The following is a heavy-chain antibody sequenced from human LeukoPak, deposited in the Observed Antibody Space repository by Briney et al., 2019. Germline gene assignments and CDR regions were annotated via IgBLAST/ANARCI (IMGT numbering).Heavy chain of an antibody. Sequence: ASVKVSCKASGYTFTSYAMNWVRQAPGKGLEWVSYISSSSSTIYYADSVKGRFTISRDNARNSQFLHMNSLRAEDTAVYYCASGGGWVFFNWGRGTLVTVSS. D-gene: IGHD6-19*01. V-gene: IGHV3-48*04. J-gene: IGHJ4*02. CDR2: ISSSSSTI. CDR3: ASGGGWVFFN. CDR1: GYTFTSYA.